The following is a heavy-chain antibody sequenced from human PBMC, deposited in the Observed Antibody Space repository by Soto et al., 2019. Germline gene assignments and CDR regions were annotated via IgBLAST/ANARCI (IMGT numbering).Heavy chain of an antibody. D-gene: IGHD2-15*01. CDR1: GYTFTSYD. CDR3: ARGGYCSGGSCSYYYGMDV. Sequence: ASVKVSCKASGYTFTSYDINWVRQATGQGLEWMGWMDPNSGNTGYAQKFQGRVTMTRNTSISTAYMELSSLRSEDTAVYYCARGGYCSGGSCSYYYGMDVWGQGTTVTVSS. CDR2: MDPNSGNT. V-gene: IGHV1-8*01. J-gene: IGHJ6*02.